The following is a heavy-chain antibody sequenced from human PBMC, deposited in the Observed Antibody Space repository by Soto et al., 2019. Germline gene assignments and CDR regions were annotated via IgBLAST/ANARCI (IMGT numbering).Heavy chain of an antibody. CDR3: ACQATRSGRQGRDAFDI. J-gene: IGHJ3*02. V-gene: IGHV2-5*01. D-gene: IGHD1-26*01. CDR2: IYWNDDK. Sequence: QITLKESGPTLVKPTQTLTLTCTFSGFSLSTSGVGVGWIRQPPGKALEWLALIYWNDDKRYSPSLKSRLTITKDTSKNQVVLTMTNMDPVDTATYYCACQATRSGRQGRDAFDIWGQGTMVTVSS. CDR1: GFSLSTSGVG.